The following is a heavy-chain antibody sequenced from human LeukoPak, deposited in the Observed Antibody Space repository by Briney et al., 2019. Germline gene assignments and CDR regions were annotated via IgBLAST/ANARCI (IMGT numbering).Heavy chain of an antibody. J-gene: IGHJ4*02. CDR3: ARGHTMIAFG. CDR1: GFTFSSYW. Sequence: GGSLRLSCAASGFTFSSYWMHWVRQAPGKGLVWVSRINSDGSSTSYADSVKGRFTISGDNAKNSLYLQMNSLRGEDTAVYYCARGHTMIAFGGGQGTLVTVSS. V-gene: IGHV3-74*01. D-gene: IGHD3-22*01. CDR2: INSDGSST.